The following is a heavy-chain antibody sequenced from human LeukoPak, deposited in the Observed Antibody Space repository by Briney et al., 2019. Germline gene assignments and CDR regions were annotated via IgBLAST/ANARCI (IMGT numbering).Heavy chain of an antibody. J-gene: IGHJ4*02. CDR1: GGSISSGGYY. D-gene: IGHD3-22*01. V-gene: IGHV4-31*03. Sequence: PSETLSLTCTVSGGSISSGGYYWSWIRQHPGKGLEWIGYIYYSGSTYYNPSLKSRVTISVDTSKNQFSLKLSSATAADTAVYYCARAKAPFYYDSSGYCYHFDYWGQGTLVTVSS. CDR2: IYYSGST. CDR3: ARAKAPFYYDSSGYCYHFDY.